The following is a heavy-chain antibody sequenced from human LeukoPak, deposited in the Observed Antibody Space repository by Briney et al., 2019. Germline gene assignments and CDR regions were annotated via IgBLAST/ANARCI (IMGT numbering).Heavy chain of an antibody. CDR3: ARHNDYNSDY. Sequence: PSETLSLTCTVSGGSISSYSWSWVRKPPGEGLEWVGNIYYSGTTNYNPSLKSRVPIPVDTSQSQFSLTPSPVTAADTAVYLCARHNDYNSDYWGQGTLVTVSS. J-gene: IGHJ4*02. D-gene: IGHD5-24*01. CDR2: IYYSGTT. CDR1: GGSISSYS. V-gene: IGHV4-59*08.